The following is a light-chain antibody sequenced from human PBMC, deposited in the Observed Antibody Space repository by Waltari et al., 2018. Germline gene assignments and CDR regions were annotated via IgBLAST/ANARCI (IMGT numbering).Light chain of an antibody. CDR3: QHYVRLPAT. Sequence: EIVLTQSPGTLSLSPGERAPLACLASQSVGRSLAWYQQKPGRAPRLLIFGASSRATGIPDRFSGSGSGTDFSLTISRLEPEDFAVYYCQHYVRLPATFGQGTKVEIK. CDR2: GAS. V-gene: IGKV3-20*01. CDR1: QSVGRS. J-gene: IGKJ1*01.